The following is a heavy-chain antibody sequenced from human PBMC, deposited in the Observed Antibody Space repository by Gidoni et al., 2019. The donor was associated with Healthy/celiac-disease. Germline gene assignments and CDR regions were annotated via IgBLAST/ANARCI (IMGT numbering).Heavy chain of an antibody. CDR3: ARGYTEMGETWFDP. Sequence: QVQLQESGPGLVKPSETPSLTCTVAGGSISSYSWRLIRTPPGTGLEWIGYFYYSGSTNYNPSLKSRVTISVDTSKNQFSLKLSSVTAADTAVYYCARGYTEMGETWFDPWGQGTLVTVSS. D-gene: IGHD3-16*01. V-gene: IGHV4-59*01. J-gene: IGHJ5*02. CDR2: FYYSGST. CDR1: GGSISSYS.